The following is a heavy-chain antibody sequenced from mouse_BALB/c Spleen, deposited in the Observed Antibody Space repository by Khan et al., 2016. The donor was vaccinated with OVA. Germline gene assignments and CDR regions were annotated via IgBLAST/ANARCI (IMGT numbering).Heavy chain of an antibody. V-gene: IGHV1-63*02. CDR1: GYTFTNYW. Sequence: QVRLQQSGAELVRPGTSVKMSCKAAGYTFTNYWIGWVKQRPGHGLEWIGDIYPGGGYTNYNEKFTGKATLTADTYYSTAYMQVSSLKSEDSAIYYCVRRGAARATWDYFDDWGQGTTLTVSS. CDR3: VRRGAARATWDYFDD. J-gene: IGHJ2*01. CDR2: IYPGGGYT. D-gene: IGHD3-1*01.